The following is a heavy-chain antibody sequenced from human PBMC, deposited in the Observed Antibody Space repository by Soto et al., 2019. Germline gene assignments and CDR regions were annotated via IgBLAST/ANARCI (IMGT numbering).Heavy chain of an antibody. CDR1: GFTFSNYA. J-gene: IGHJ4*02. V-gene: IGHV3-23*01. CDR3: ARAIGADFFDY. Sequence: EVQMLESGGGVVRPGGSLRLSCIASGFTFSNYAMSWVGRAPGKGLEWVSTISDNGANTFIGDSMKDHFDISRDNSKNTVFLHLSTVRAEDTAIYYCARAIGADFFDYWGQGTPVTVSS. CDR2: ISDNGANT. D-gene: IGHD6-25*01.